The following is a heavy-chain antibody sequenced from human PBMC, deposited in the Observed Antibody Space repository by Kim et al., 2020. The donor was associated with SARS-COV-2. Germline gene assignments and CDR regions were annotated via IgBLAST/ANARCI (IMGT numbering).Heavy chain of an antibody. CDR1: GYTFTGYY. Sequence: ASVKVSCKASGYTFTGYYLHWVRQAPGQGLEWMGWINPNSGGTNYAQRFQGRVTMTRDTSISTAYRELTRLRSDDTAVYYCARDAISIIRGGFNKWGQETLFSVS. CDR2: INPNSGGT. CDR3: ARDAISIIRGGFNK. V-gene: IGHV1-2*02. D-gene: IGHD3-10*01. J-gene: IGHJ1*01.